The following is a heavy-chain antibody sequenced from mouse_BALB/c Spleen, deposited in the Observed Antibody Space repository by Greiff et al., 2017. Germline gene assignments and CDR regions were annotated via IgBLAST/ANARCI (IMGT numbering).Heavy chain of an antibody. CDR1: GFTFSDYY. CDR3: ARGDYEGFDY. Sequence: EVQLVESGGGLVKPGGSLKLSCAASGFTFSDYYMYWVRQTPEKRLEWVATISDGGSYTYYPDSVKGRFTISRDNAKNNLYLQMSSLKSEDTAMYYCARGDYEGFDYWGQGTTLTVSS. CDR2: ISDGGSYT. V-gene: IGHV5-4*02. J-gene: IGHJ2*01. D-gene: IGHD2-4*01.